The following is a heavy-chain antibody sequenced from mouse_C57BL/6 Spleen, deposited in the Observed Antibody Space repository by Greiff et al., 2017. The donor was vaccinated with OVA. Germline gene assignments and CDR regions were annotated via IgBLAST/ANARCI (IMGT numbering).Heavy chain of an antibody. D-gene: IGHD1-1*01. V-gene: IGHV5-17*01. CDR1: GFTFSDYG. CDR2: ISSGSSTI. J-gene: IGHJ1*03. Sequence: EVQLMESGGGLVKPGGSLKLSCAASGFTFSDYGMHWVRQAPEKGLEWVAYISSGSSTIYYADTVKGRFTISRDNAKNTLFLQMTSLRSEDTAMYYCARNYGSSYRYFDVWGTGTTVTVSS. CDR3: ARNYGSSYRYFDV.